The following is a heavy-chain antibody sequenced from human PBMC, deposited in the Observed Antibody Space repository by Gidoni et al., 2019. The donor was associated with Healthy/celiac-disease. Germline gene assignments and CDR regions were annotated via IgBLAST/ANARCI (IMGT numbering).Heavy chain of an antibody. CDR3: ARDTYYYDSSGYYF. Sequence: EVQLVESGGGLVTPGGSLRLSCSASGFTFSSYSMNWVRQAPGKGLEWVASSSSSSSYIYYADSVKGRFTISRDNAKNSLYLQMNSLRAEDTAVYYCARDTYYYDSSGYYFWGQGTLVTVSS. J-gene: IGHJ4*02. D-gene: IGHD3-22*01. V-gene: IGHV3-21*01. CDR2: SSSSSSYI. CDR1: GFTFSSYS.